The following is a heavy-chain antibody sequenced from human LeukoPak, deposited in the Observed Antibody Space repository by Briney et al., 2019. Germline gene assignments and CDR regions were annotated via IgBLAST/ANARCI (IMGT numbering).Heavy chain of an antibody. CDR2: INEDASII. D-gene: IGHD2-8*01. Sequence: GGSLRLSCAASGFTFSSYWMHWVRRAPGKGLECVSRINEDASIITYAYSVKGRFTISRDNAKTTLYLQMNSLRAEDTAVYYCVRDLILVWTPGDDFDYWGQGTLVTVSS. J-gene: IGHJ4*02. V-gene: IGHV3-74*01. CDR1: GFTFSSYW. CDR3: VRDLILVWTPGDDFDY.